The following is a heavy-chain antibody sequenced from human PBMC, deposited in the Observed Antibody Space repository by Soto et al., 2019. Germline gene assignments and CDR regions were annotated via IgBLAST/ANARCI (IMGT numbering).Heavy chain of an antibody. CDR1: GFTFNSYV. D-gene: IGHD2-15*01. Sequence: EVQLLESGGGLVQPGGSLRLSCAASGFTFNSYVMSWVRQAPGKGLEWVSGISCSGSDTYYADSVKGRFTITRDNSKNTLYLQMNSLRAEDTALYYCTKNDWSGGSGPNGFDRWGQGTLVTVSS. V-gene: IGHV3-23*01. CDR3: TKNDWSGGSGPNGFDR. J-gene: IGHJ5*02. CDR2: ISCSGSDT.